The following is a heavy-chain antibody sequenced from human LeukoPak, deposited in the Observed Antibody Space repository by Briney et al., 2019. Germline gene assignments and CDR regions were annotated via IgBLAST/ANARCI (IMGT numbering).Heavy chain of an antibody. D-gene: IGHD1-14*01. CDR3: ARVSVGGTGPDY. CDR1: GDSMSTHY. V-gene: IGHV4-59*11. J-gene: IGHJ4*02. CDR2: IFYSGSA. Sequence: SETLSLTCTVSGDSMSTHYWSWIRQPPGKGLEWVGFIFYSGSATYNPSLQSRLAISLDTSSNQFSLKLSSVTAADTAVYYCARVSVGGTGPDYWGQGTLVTVAS.